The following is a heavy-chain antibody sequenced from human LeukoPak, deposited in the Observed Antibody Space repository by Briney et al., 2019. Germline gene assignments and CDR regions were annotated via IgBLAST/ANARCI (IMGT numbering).Heavy chain of an antibody. CDR3: ASEAYYYDSSGYYKY. J-gene: IGHJ4*02. CDR1: GDSVSSFH. V-gene: IGHV4-4*07. Sequence: PSETLSLTCTVSGDSVSSFHWSWIRQPAGKGLEWIGRIYTSGSTNYNPSLKSRVTMSVDTSKNQFSLKLSSVTAADTAVYYCASEAYYYDSSGYYKYWGQGTLVTVSS. D-gene: IGHD3-22*01. CDR2: IYTSGST.